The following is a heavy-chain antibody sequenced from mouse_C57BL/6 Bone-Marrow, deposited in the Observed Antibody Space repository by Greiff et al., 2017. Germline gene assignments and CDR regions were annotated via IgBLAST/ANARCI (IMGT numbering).Heavy chain of an antibody. J-gene: IGHJ1*03. CDR1: GYSIPSGYY. V-gene: IGHV3-6*01. CDR2: ISYDGSN. Sequence: EVKLMESGPGLVKPSQSLSLTCSVTGYSIPSGYYWNWIRQFPGNKLEWMGYISYDGSNNYNPSLKNRISIHRDTSKNQFFLKLNSVTTEDTATYYCAREQAVVTNLYWYFDVWGTGTTVTVSS. CDR3: AREQAVVTNLYWYFDV. D-gene: IGHD1-1*01.